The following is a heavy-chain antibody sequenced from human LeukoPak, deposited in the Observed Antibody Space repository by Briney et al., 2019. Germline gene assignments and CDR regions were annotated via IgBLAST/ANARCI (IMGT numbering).Heavy chain of an antibody. J-gene: IGHJ6*02. CDR1: GSNFDSYS. CDR3: ARVSGTIQIWPQPFGDGMDV. V-gene: IGHV3-48*01. D-gene: IGHD5-18*01. CDR2: IDSSSRTK. Sequence: GGSLRLSCVASGSNFDSYSMNWVRQAPGKGLEWISYIDSSSRTKYYADSVKGRFTISRDNAKNSLYLQMNSLRAADSAIYYCARVSGTIQIWPQPFGDGMDVWGQGTTVTVSS.